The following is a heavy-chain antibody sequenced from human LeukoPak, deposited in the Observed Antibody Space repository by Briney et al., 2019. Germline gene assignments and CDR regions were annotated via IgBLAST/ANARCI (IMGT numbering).Heavy chain of an antibody. J-gene: IGHJ4*02. D-gene: IGHD2-2*01. CDR3: ARDGTSTDDY. Sequence: ASVKVSCKASGYTFSNFGISWVRQAPGQVLEWMGWISGNNDNPNYGQNFQGRFTVTSDSSTSTAYMELRNLRSDDTAVYYCARDGTSTDDYWGQGTLVTVSS. CDR2: ISGNNDNP. CDR1: GYTFSNFG. V-gene: IGHV1-18*01.